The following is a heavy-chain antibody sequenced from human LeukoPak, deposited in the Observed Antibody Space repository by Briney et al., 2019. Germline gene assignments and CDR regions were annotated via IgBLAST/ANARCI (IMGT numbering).Heavy chain of an antibody. J-gene: IGHJ5*02. Sequence: ASVKVSCKASGYTFTGYYMHWVRQAPGQGLEWMGWISPNSGDTDIAQKFQGRVTMTRDTPIATSYMEVDSLTSDDTAVYYCARESACGTTNCLAPADWLDPWGQGTLVIVSS. D-gene: IGHD2-2*01. CDR2: ISPNSGDT. V-gene: IGHV1-2*02. CDR1: GYTFTGYY. CDR3: ARESACGTTNCLAPADWLDP.